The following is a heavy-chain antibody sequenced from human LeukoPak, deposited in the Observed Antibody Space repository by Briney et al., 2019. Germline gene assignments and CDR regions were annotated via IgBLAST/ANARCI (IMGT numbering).Heavy chain of an antibody. Sequence: ASETLSLTCAVYGGSFSGYYWSWLRQPPGKGLKWIGEINYSGSTNYNPSFKSRVTISVDTSKNQFSLKLSSVTAADTAVYYCARRGYSYGLAYWGQGTLVTVSS. CDR2: INYSGST. J-gene: IGHJ4*02. D-gene: IGHD5-18*01. V-gene: IGHV4-34*01. CDR1: GGSFSGYY. CDR3: ARRGYSYGLAY.